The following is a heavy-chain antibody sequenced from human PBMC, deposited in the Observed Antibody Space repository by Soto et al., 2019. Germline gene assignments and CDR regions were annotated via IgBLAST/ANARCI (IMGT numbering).Heavy chain of an antibody. J-gene: IGHJ6*02. CDR3: ARIPSYCTNGVCYTEGYYYYGMDV. CDR1: GFSLSTSGMC. D-gene: IGHD2-8*01. Sequence: SGPTLVNPTQTLTLTCTFSGFSLSTSGMCVSWIRQPPGKALEWLALIDWGDDKYYSTSLKTRLTISKDTSKNQVVLTMTNMDPVDTATYYCARIPSYCTNGVCYTEGYYYYGMDVWGQGTTVTVSS. V-gene: IGHV2-70*01. CDR2: IDWGDDK.